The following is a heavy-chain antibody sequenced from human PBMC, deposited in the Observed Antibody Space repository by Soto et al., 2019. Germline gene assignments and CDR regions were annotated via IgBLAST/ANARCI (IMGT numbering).Heavy chain of an antibody. J-gene: IGHJ5*02. CDR3: ARGWRFDP. CDR2: INHSGTT. Sequence: SETLSLTCVVYGGSFSGYQWNWIRQSPGQGLEWIGEINHSGTTKYNPSLESRINLSVDTSKKQFSLKMFSVTAADTAIYYCARGWRFDPWGQGTQVTVYS. D-gene: IGHD1-1*01. CDR1: GGSFSGYQ. V-gene: IGHV4-34*01.